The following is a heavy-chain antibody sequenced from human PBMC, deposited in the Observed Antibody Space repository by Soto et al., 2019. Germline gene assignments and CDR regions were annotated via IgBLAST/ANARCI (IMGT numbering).Heavy chain of an antibody. CDR1: GFTVSSNY. D-gene: IGHD2-15*01. Sequence: EVQLVEAGGGLVQPGGSLRLSCAASGFTVSSNYMSWVRQAPGKGLEWVSVIYSGGSTYYADSVKGRFTISRDNSKNTLYLKMNSLRAEETAVYYCARDVIGYCSGGSCYSGAFDIWGQGTMVTVSS. CDR2: IYSGGST. J-gene: IGHJ3*02. V-gene: IGHV3-66*01. CDR3: ARDVIGYCSGGSCYSGAFDI.